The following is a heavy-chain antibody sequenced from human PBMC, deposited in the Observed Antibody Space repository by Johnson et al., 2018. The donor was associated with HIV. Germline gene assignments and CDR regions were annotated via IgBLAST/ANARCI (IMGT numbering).Heavy chain of an antibody. D-gene: IGHD3-16*02. CDR2: INTAGGST. CDR3: ARGAITFGGVIGGDDAFDI. CDR1: GFTFNTYW. Sequence: VQLVESGGGLVQPGGSLRLSCAVSGFTFNTYWMHWVRQAPGKGLVWVARINTAGGSTSYVDSVKGRFTVSRDNAKNTLYRKMNSLRAEDTAVYYCARGAITFGGVIGGDDAFDIWGQGTMVTVSS. J-gene: IGHJ3*02. V-gene: IGHV3-74*01.